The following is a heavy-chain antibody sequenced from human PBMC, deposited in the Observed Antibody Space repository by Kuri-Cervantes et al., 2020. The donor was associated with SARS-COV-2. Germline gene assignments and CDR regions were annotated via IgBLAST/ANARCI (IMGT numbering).Heavy chain of an antibody. D-gene: IGHD1-7*01. J-gene: IGHJ4*02. CDR2: ISSSSSYI. CDR1: GFTFSDYC. CDR3: AKDWNSGVFDC. Sequence: GESLKISCAASGFTFSDYCMSWIRQAPGKGLEWVSSISSSSSYIYYADSVKGRFTISRDNAKNSLYLQMNSLRAEDTAVYYCAKDWNSGVFDCWGQGTLVTVSS. V-gene: IGHV3-21*01.